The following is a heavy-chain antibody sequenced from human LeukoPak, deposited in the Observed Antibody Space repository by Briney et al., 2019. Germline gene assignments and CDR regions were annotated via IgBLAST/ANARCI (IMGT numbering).Heavy chain of an antibody. V-gene: IGHV3-11*01. D-gene: IGHD3-10*01. CDR2: ISSSGSTI. CDR1: GFTFSDYY. CDR3: ARHTMVRGSSWFDP. J-gene: IGHJ5*02. Sequence: PGGSLRLSCAASGFTFSDYYMSWLRQAPGKGLEWVSYISSSGSTIYYADSVKGRFTISRDNAKNSLYLQMNSLRAEDTAVYYCARHTMVRGSSWFDPWGQGTLVTVSS.